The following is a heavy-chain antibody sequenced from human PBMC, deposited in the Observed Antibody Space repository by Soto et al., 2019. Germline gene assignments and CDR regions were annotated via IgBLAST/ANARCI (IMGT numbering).Heavy chain of an antibody. CDR1: GFTFSSYA. CDR3: AKHTGKIRPGIAFDY. D-gene: IGHD3-10*01. Sequence: GGSLRLSCAASGFTFSSYAMNWVRQAPGNGLEWVSSSSGSGSSTYYADSVKGRFTISRDTSKNTLYMQMNSLRAEDTAVYYCAKHTGKIRPGIAFDYWGQGTLVTVSS. CDR2: SSGSGSST. J-gene: IGHJ4*02. V-gene: IGHV3-23*01.